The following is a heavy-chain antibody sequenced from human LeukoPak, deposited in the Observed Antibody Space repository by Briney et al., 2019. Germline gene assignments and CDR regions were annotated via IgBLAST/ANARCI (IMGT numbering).Heavy chain of an antibody. J-gene: IGHJ6*02. D-gene: IGHD3-9*01. CDR3: ARDDDILTGQAPYYYYGMDV. CDR1: GFSFSDYS. V-gene: IGHV3-21*01. Sequence: GGSLRLSCAASGFSFSDYSMNWVRQAPGKGLEWVSSITISSSIIYYADSVKGRFTISRDNAKNSLFLQMNSLRAEDTAMYYCARDDDILTGQAPYYYYGMDVWGQGTTVTVSS. CDR2: ITISSSII.